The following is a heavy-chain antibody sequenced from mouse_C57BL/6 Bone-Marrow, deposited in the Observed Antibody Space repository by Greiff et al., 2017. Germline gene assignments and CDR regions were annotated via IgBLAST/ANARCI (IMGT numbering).Heavy chain of an antibody. V-gene: IGHV1-81*01. CDR1: GYTFTSYG. CDR3: ARGTYYSNLGSMDY. Sequence: VQLQQSGAELARPGASVKLSCKASGYTFTSYGISWVKQRNGQGLEWIGEIYPRSGHTYYNEKFKGKATLTADKSSSTAYMELRSLTSEDSAVYFCARGTYYSNLGSMDYWGQGTSVTVSS. J-gene: IGHJ4*01. CDR2: IYPRSGHT. D-gene: IGHD2-5*01.